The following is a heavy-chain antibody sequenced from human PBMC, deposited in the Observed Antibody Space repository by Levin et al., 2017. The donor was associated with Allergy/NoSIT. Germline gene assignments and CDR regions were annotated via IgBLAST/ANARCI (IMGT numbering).Heavy chain of an antibody. J-gene: IGHJ2*01. D-gene: IGHD6-19*01. CDR3: ARVRNMSGCKYWYFDL. Sequence: GESLKTSCTASGVIFSDHYMDWVRQAPGKGLEWVGRIRNRADSYITEYAASVKGRFTISRVDSLNSLYLQMNSLKTEDTAVYYFARVRNMSGCKYWYFDLWGRGTLVTVSS. CDR1: GVIFSDHY. CDR2: IRNRADSYIT. V-gene: IGHV3-72*01.